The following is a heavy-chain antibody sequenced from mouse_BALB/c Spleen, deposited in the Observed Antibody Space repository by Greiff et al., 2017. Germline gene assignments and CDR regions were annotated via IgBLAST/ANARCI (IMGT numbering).Heavy chain of an antibody. Sequence: QSGPGLVKPSQSLSLTCTVTGYSITSDYAWNWIRQFPGNKLEWMGYISYSGSTSYNPSLKSRISITRDTSKNQFFLQLNSVTTEDTATYYCARGYGNPYWYFDVWGAGTTVTVSS. CDR3: ARGYGNPYWYFDV. CDR1: GYSITSDYA. D-gene: IGHD2-1*01. J-gene: IGHJ1*01. V-gene: IGHV3-2*02. CDR2: ISYSGST.